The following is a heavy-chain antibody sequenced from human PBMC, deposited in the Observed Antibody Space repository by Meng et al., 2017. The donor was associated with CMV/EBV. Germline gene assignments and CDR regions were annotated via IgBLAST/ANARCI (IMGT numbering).Heavy chain of an antibody. V-gene: IGHV5-51*01. Sequence: KVSCKGSGYSFSNYWIGWVRQMPGKGLEWMEIIYPGDSDTRYSPSFQGQVTISADKSISTAYLQWSSLKASDTAMYYCARHGQTIYDSSGYWGQGTLVTVSS. CDR3: ARHGQTIYDSSGY. J-gene: IGHJ4*02. CDR1: GYSFSNYW. D-gene: IGHD3-22*01. CDR2: IYPGDSDT.